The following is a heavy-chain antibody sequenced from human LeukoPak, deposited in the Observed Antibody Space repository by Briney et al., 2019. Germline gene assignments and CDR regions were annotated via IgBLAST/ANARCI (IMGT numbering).Heavy chain of an antibody. CDR1: GFPVSSNY. D-gene: IGHD6-19*01. V-gene: IGHV3-66*01. CDR3: ASKSSIAVAGTLDY. J-gene: IGHJ4*02. CDR2: IYSGGST. Sequence: GGSLRLFCAASGFPVSSNYMSWVRQATGKGLEGVSVIYSGGSTYYADSVKGRFTISGDNSKNTLYLQMNSLRAEDTAVYYCASKSSIAVAGTLDYWGQGTLVTVSS.